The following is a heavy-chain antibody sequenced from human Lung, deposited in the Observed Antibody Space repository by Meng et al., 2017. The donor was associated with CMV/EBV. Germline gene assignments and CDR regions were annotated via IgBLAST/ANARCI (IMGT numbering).Heavy chain of an antibody. CDR1: GYTFSSYS. CDR3: VKGWQNLGDY. CDR2: ISGSGGST. J-gene: IGHJ4*02. Sequence: GEXXKISCRASGYTFSSYSLSWVRQAPGTGLEWVSSISGSGGSTYSADSVKGRLTISRDNSESTLYLQMNSLTAEDTAIDYCVKGWQNLGDYRGQGTLVTVSS. D-gene: IGHD7-27*01. V-gene: IGHV3-23*01.